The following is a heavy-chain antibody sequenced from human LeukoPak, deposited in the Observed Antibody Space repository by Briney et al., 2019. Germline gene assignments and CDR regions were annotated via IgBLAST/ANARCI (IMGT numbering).Heavy chain of an antibody. V-gene: IGHV3-33*01. Sequence: PGRSLRLSCAASGFIFSSYGMHWVRQAPGKGLEWVAVTWYDGSNKYYADSVKGRFTISRDNSKKTMYLQMNSLRAEDTAVYYCARFEGSQTLDYWGQGTLVTVSS. D-gene: IGHD3-10*01. J-gene: IGHJ4*02. CDR3: ARFEGSQTLDY. CDR1: GFIFSSYG. CDR2: TWYDGSNK.